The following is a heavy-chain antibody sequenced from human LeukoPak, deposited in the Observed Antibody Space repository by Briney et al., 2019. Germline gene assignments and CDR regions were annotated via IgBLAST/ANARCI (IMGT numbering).Heavy chain of an antibody. CDR1: GGSISSYY. D-gene: IGHD6-13*01. J-gene: IGHJ5*02. CDR2: VYSYGST. CDR3: ARGYSSSWYWFGP. V-gene: IGHV4-4*07. Sequence: SETLSLTCTVSGGSISSYYWSWIRQPAGKGLEWIGRVYSYGSTNYNRSLKSRVTMSINTSKNQFSLKLTSVTAADTAVYYCARGYSSSWYWFGPWGQGALVTVSS.